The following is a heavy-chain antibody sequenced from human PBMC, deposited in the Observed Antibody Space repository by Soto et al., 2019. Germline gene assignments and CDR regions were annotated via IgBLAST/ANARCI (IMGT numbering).Heavy chain of an antibody. CDR3: ARDGKVSGSATHWFDP. V-gene: IGHV4-59*01. D-gene: IGHD1-26*01. Sequence: SETLSQARSVAGGSISNYYWSRLRQPPGKGLEWIGCIFYSGSTNYSPSLRSRVTISVDTSKNQFSLELSSVTAADTAVYYCARDGKVSGSATHWFDPWGQVTLVSVSS. CDR2: IFYSGST. CDR1: GGSISNYY. J-gene: IGHJ5*02.